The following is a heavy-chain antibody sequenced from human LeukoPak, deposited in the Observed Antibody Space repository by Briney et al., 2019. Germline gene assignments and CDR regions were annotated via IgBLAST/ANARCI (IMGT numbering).Heavy chain of an antibody. J-gene: IGHJ4*02. CDR3: ATWHRGYSGYDPLNYFDY. Sequence: ASVKVSCKVSGYTLTELSMHWVRQAPGKGLEWMGGFDPEDGETIYAQKFQGGVTMTEDPSPDTAYMELSSLRSEDTAVYYCATWHRGYSGYDPLNYFDYWGQGTLVTVSS. CDR2: FDPEDGET. CDR1: GYTLTELS. V-gene: IGHV1-24*01. D-gene: IGHD5-12*01.